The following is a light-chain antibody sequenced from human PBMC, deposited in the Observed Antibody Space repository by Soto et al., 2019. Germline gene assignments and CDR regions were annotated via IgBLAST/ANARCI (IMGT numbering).Light chain of an antibody. CDR3: QQYGRSPPFT. CDR2: GAS. J-gene: IGKJ2*01. CDR1: QSVNSRY. V-gene: IGKV3-20*01. Sequence: EIVLTQSPGTLSLSPGERATLSCRASQSVNSRYLAWYQQKPGQAPRILMYGASNRATDIPDRFSGSGSGTDFTLTISRLEPEDFAVYFCQQYGRSPPFTFGQGTKVEIK.